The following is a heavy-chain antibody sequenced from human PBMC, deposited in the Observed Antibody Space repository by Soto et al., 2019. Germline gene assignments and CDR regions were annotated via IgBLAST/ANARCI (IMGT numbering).Heavy chain of an antibody. CDR3: ARDTYCGGDCYSDYGMDV. CDR1: GGSISSYY. J-gene: IGHJ6*02. V-gene: IGHV4-59*01. D-gene: IGHD2-21*02. CDR2: IYYSGST. Sequence: SETLSLTCTVSGGSISSYYWSWIRQPPGKGLEWIGYIYYSGSTNYNPSLKSRVTISVDTSKNQFSLKLSSVTAADTAVYYCARDTYCGGDCYSDYGMDVWGQGTTGTVS.